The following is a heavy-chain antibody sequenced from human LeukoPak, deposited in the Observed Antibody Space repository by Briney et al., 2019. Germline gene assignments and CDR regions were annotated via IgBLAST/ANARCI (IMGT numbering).Heavy chain of an antibody. J-gene: IGHJ3*02. Sequence: SVKDSCKASGGTFSSYAISWVRQAPGQGLEWMGGIIPIFGTANYAQKFQGRVTITADESTSTAYMELSSLRSEDTAVYYCATPRGDYYDSSGYYYEGLRAFDIWGQGTMVTVSS. CDR2: IIPIFGTA. CDR1: GGTFSSYA. D-gene: IGHD3-22*01. CDR3: ATPRGDYYDSSGYYYEGLRAFDI. V-gene: IGHV1-69*13.